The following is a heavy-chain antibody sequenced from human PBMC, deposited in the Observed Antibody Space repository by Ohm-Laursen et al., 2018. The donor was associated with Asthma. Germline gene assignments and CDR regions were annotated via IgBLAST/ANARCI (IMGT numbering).Heavy chain of an antibody. CDR2: IYYSGST. D-gene: IGHD3-10*01. CDR3: ARDAITMVQGVIINNWFDP. J-gene: IGHJ5*02. V-gene: IGHV4-59*01. CDR1: GGSISSYY. Sequence: GTLSLTCTVSGGSISSYYWSWIRQPPGKGLEWIGYIYYSGSTNYNPSLKSRVTISVDTSKNQFSLKLSSVTAADTAVYYCARDAITMVQGVIINNWFDPWGQGTLVTVSS.